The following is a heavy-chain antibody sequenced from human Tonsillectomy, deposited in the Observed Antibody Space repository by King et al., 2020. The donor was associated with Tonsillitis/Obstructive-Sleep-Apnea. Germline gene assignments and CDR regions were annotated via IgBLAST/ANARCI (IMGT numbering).Heavy chain of an antibody. D-gene: IGHD3-3*01. CDR2: ISSNGGST. CDR1: GFTFSSYA. Sequence: VQLVESGGGLVQPGGSLRLSCSASGFTFSSYAMHWVRQAPGKGLEYVSAISSNGGSTYYADSVKGRFTISRDNSKNTLYLQMSSLRAEDTAVYYCVKGVADFWSGYFLNLYYYDGMDVWGQGTTVTVSS. CDR3: VKGVADFWSGYFLNLYYYDGMDV. V-gene: IGHV3-64D*06. J-gene: IGHJ6*02.